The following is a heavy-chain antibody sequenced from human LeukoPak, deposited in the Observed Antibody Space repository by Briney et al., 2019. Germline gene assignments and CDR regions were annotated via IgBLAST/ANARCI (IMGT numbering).Heavy chain of an antibody. Sequence: ASVKVSCKPSGYTFTSYDTNWVRQATGQGLEWMGWMNPNSGNTGYAQKFQGRVTMTRNTSISTAYMELSSLRSEDTAVYYCARRLRVGWWFDPWGQGTLVTVSS. CDR1: GYTFTSYD. V-gene: IGHV1-8*01. CDR3: ARRLRVGWWFDP. J-gene: IGHJ5*02. D-gene: IGHD4-17*01. CDR2: MNPNSGNT.